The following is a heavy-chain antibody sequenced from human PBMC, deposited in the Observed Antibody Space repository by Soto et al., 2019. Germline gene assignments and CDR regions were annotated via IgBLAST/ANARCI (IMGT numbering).Heavy chain of an antibody. CDR2: ISYDGSNK. Sequence: QVQLVESGGGVVQPGRSLRLSCAASGFTFSSYGMHWVRQAPGKGLEWVAVISYDGSNKYYADSVKGRFTISRDNSKNTLYLQITSRRAEDTACYYCAKASRIVVVPAPYASGGQGTRVTVPS. J-gene: IGHJ4*02. CDR3: AKASRIVVVPAPYAS. V-gene: IGHV3-30*18. D-gene: IGHD2-21*01. CDR1: GFTFSSYG.